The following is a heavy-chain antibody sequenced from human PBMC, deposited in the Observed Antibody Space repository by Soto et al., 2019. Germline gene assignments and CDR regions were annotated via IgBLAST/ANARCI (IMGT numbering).Heavy chain of an antibody. J-gene: IGHJ4*02. CDR1: GYTFTSYA. D-gene: IGHD1-7*01. Sequence: ASVTVSCKASGYTFTSYAMHWVRQAPGQRLEWMGWINAGNGNTKYSQKFQGRVTITRDTSASTAYMELSSLRSEDTAVYYCARDKGTPYYFDYWGQGTLVTVSS. V-gene: IGHV1-3*01. CDR3: ARDKGTPYYFDY. CDR2: INAGNGNT.